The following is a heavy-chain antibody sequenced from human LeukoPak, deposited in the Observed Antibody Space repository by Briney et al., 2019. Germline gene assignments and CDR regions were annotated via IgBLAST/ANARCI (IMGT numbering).Heavy chain of an antibody. CDR3: ARHYYDSSGLAYYFDY. D-gene: IGHD3-22*01. CDR1: GGSISSTSSH. Sequence: SETLSLTCTVSGGSISSTSSHWGWIRQPPGKGLEWIGSVRYSGKTYYNPSLKSRVTMSLDTSKNQFSLRLTSVTAADTAVYSCARHYYDSSGLAYYFDYWGQGTLVTVSS. CDR2: VRYSGKT. V-gene: IGHV4-39*01. J-gene: IGHJ4*02.